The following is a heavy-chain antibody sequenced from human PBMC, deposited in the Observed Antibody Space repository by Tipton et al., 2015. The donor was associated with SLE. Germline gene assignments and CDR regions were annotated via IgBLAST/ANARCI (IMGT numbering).Heavy chain of an antibody. J-gene: IGHJ4*02. Sequence: GSLRLSCAASGFTVSSNYMSWVRQAPGKGLEWVSVIYSGGSTYYADSVKGRLTISRDNSKNTLYLHINSLRDDDTAVYYCARGAVAGQGGYYFDYWGQGTLVTVSS. V-gene: IGHV3-53*01. CDR2: IYSGGST. CDR1: GFTVSSNY. D-gene: IGHD6-19*01. CDR3: ARGAVAGQGGYYFDY.